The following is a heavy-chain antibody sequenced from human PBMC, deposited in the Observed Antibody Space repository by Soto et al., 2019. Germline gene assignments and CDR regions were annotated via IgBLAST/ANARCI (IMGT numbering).Heavy chain of an antibody. Sequence: GASVKVSCKASGGTFSSYAISWVRQAPGQGLEWMGGIIPIFGTANYAQKFQGRVTITADESTSTAYMELSSLRSEDTAVYYCAAYDYVWGSYRSRYWFDPWGQGTLVTVS. D-gene: IGHD3-16*02. J-gene: IGHJ5*02. CDR2: IIPIFGTA. V-gene: IGHV1-69*13. CDR1: GGTFSSYA. CDR3: AAYDYVWGSYRSRYWFDP.